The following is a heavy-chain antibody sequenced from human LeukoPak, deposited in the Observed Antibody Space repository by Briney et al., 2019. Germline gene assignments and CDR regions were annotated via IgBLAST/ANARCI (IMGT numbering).Heavy chain of an antibody. D-gene: IGHD6-19*01. CDR3: ATGVGRGWYYFDY. CDR1: GFTFSSYA. V-gene: IGHV3-23*01. CDR2: ISGSGGST. J-gene: IGHJ4*02. Sequence: GGSLRLSCAASGFTFSSYAMSWVRQAPGKGLEWVSAISGSGGSTYYADSVKGRFTISRDNSKNTLYLQMNSLRAEDTAVYYCATGVGRGWYYFDYWGQGTLVTVSS.